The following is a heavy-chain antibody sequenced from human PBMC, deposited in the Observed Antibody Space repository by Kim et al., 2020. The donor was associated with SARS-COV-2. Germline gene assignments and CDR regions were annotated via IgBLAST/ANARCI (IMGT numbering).Heavy chain of an antibody. D-gene: IGHD5-12*01. J-gene: IGHJ5*02. Sequence: GGSLRLSCAASGFTFSSYAMSWVRQAPGKGLEWVSAISGSGGSTYYADSVKGRFTISRDNSKNTLYLQMNSLRAEDTAVYYCAKAPWPGGSGYRGDWFDPWGQGTLVTVSS. CDR3: AKAPWPGGSGYRGDWFDP. CDR1: GFTFSSYA. V-gene: IGHV3-23*01. CDR2: ISGSGGST.